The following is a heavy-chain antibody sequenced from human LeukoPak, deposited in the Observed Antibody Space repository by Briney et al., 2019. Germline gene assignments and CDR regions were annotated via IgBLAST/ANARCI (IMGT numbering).Heavy chain of an antibody. CDR2: INHSGST. V-gene: IGHV4-34*01. CDR3: ARREGRTRSGLLFDY. J-gene: IGHJ4*02. D-gene: IGHD1-14*01. CDR1: GGSSSGYY. Sequence: SETLSLTCAVYGGSSSGYYWSWIRQPPGKGLEWIGEINHSGSTNYNPSLKSRVTISVDTSKNQFSLKLSSVTAADTAVYYCARREGRTRSGLLFDYWGQGTLVTVSS.